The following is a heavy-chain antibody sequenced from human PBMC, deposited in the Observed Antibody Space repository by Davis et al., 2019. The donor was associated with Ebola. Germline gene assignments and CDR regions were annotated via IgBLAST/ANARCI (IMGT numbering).Heavy chain of an antibody. CDR3: ALYTVTKTFFY. Sequence: AASVTVSCKASGYTFPTYDISWVRQAPGQGLEWLGWISVYHGNTNYAQKLQGRLTMTTDTSTSTAYMELRSLKSDDTAVYYCALYTVTKTFFYWGQGTLVTVSS. J-gene: IGHJ4*02. D-gene: IGHD4-17*01. CDR2: ISVYHGNT. CDR1: GYTFPTYD. V-gene: IGHV1-18*01.